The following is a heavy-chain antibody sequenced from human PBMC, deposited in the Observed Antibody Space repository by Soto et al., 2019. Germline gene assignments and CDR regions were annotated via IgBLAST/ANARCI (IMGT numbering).Heavy chain of an antibody. D-gene: IGHD3-3*01. CDR3: AKNGDFWSWGMDV. J-gene: IGHJ6*02. Sequence: PGGSLRLSCAASGFTFSTSAMTGVRQAPGKGLEWDSIISSSGDGTYYVDSVKGRFTISRDNSRNTLNLQMNSLRAEDTAVYYCAKNGDFWSWGMDVWGQGTTVTVSS. V-gene: IGHV3-23*01. CDR2: ISSSGDGT. CDR1: GFTFSTSA.